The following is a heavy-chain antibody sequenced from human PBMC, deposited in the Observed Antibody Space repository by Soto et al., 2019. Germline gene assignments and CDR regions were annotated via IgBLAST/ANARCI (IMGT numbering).Heavy chain of an antibody. V-gene: IGHV1-8*01. Sequence: QVQPVQSGAEVKKPGASVKVSCKASGYTFTSYDINWVRQATGQGLEWMGWMNPNSGNTGYAQKFQGRVTMTRNTSISTAYMELSSLRSEDTAVYYCARENLVVEGMDVWGQGTTVTVSS. J-gene: IGHJ6*02. CDR2: MNPNSGNT. D-gene: IGHD2-15*01. CDR3: ARENLVVEGMDV. CDR1: GYTFTSYD.